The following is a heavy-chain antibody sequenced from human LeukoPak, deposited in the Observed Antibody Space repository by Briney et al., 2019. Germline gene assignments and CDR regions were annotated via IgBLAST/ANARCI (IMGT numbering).Heavy chain of an antibody. V-gene: IGHV1-18*01. CDR2: TSAYSGNS. Sequence: GASVKVSCKASGYTFTNFGVTWVRQAPGQGLEWMGWTSAYSGNSNYAQKFEGRVTMYTDTSTNTAYVELRSLRSDDTAVYFCARDRRGGWFGTNSGGENDYWGQGTLVTVSS. CDR1: GYTFTNFG. D-gene: IGHD3-10*01. CDR3: ARDRRGGWFGTNSGGENDY. J-gene: IGHJ4*02.